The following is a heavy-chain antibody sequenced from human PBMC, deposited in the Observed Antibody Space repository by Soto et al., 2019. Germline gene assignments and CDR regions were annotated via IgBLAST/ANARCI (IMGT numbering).Heavy chain of an antibody. CDR3: ARGSGGYDYVIRLYYFDY. D-gene: IGHD5-12*01. J-gene: IGHJ4*02. V-gene: IGHV4-34*01. Sequence: KASETLSLTCAVYGGSFSGYYWSWIRQPPGKGLEWIGEINHSGSTNYNPSLKSRVTISVDTSKNQFSLKLSSVTAADTAVYYCARGSGGYDYVIRLYYFDYWGQGTLVTVSS. CDR2: INHSGST. CDR1: GGSFSGYY.